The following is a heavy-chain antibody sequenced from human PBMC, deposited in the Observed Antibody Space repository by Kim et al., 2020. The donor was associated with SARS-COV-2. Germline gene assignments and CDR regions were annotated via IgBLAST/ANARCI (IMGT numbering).Heavy chain of an antibody. CDR2: IYYSGST. Sequence: SETLSLTCTVSGGSISSSSYYWGWIRQPPGKGLEWIGSIYYSGSTYYNPSLKSRVTISVDTSKNQFSLKLSSVTAADTAVYYCARSNPEGTVVVVAASFDYWGQGTLVTVSS. J-gene: IGHJ4*02. CDR1: GGSISSSSYY. V-gene: IGHV4-39*01. CDR3: ARSNPEGTVVVVAASFDY. D-gene: IGHD2-15*01.